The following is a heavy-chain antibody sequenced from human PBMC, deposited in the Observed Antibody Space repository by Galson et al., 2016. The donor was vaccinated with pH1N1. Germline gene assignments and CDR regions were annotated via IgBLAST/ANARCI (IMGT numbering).Heavy chain of an antibody. CDR3: ARDESGYGDSFPDVFDI. CDR1: GFTFSSCG. J-gene: IGHJ3*02. V-gene: IGHV3-30*12. D-gene: IGHD4-17*01. CDR2: IFYNGNDK. Sequence: SLRLSCAASGFTFSSCGIYWVRQAPGKGLEWVGNIFYNGNDKYYADSVKGRFTISRDSSMTTVHLQMISVTVEDTAVYFCARDESGYGDSFPDVFDIWGQGRMVTVSS.